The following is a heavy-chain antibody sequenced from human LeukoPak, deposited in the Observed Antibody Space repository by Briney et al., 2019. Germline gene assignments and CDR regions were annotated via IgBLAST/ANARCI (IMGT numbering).Heavy chain of an antibody. J-gene: IGHJ4*02. D-gene: IGHD5-18*01. CDR2: ISSSGSTI. CDR3: ATGVPNRIQQFDY. V-gene: IGHV3-48*04. Sequence: GGFLRLSCAASGFTFSSYAMGWVRQAPGKGLERVSYISSSGSTIYYADSVKGRFTISRDNAKNSLYLQMNSLRAEDTAVYYCATGVPNRIQQFDYRGQGTLVTVSS. CDR1: GFTFSSYA.